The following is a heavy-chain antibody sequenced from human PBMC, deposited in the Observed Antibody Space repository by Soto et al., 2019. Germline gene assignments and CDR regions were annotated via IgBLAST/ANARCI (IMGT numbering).Heavy chain of an antibody. CDR3: ARNYYDSSGYNWFDP. D-gene: IGHD3-22*01. J-gene: IGHJ5*02. V-gene: IGHV3-33*01. CDR1: GFTFSSYG. CDR2: IWYDGSNK. Sequence: GGSLRLSCAASGFTFSSYGMRWVRQAPGKGLEWVAVIWYDGSNKYYADSVKGRSTISRDNSKNTLYLQMNSLRAEDTAVYYCARNYYDSSGYNWFDPRGQGTLVTVSS.